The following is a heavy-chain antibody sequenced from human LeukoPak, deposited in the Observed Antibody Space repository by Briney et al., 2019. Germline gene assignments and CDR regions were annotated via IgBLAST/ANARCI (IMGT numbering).Heavy chain of an antibody. CDR3: ARYYYDSSGYYPLGDIWFDP. D-gene: IGHD3-22*01. J-gene: IGHJ5*02. CDR1: GGSISSGGYY. CDR2: IYYSGST. Sequence: SETLSLTCTVSGGSISSGGYYWSWIRQHPGKGLEWIGYIYYSGSTYYNPSLKSRVTISVDTSKNQFSLKLSSVTAADTAVYYCARYYYDSSGYYPLGDIWFDPWGQGTLVTVSS. V-gene: IGHV4-31*03.